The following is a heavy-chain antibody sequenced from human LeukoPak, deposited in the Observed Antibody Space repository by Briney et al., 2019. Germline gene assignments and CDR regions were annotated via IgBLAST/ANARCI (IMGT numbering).Heavy chain of an antibody. Sequence: GGSLRLSCAASGFTFNYAWMSWVRQVPGKGLEWVGQTVSEIDGGTTDYTAPVKGRFTISRDDSKSTLYLQMNSLKIEDTAVYYCTTDEDWNYARKDVWGQGATVIVSS. CDR3: TTDEDWNYARKDV. CDR2: TVSEIDGGTT. D-gene: IGHD1-7*01. V-gene: IGHV3-15*04. CDR1: GFTFNYAW. J-gene: IGHJ6*02.